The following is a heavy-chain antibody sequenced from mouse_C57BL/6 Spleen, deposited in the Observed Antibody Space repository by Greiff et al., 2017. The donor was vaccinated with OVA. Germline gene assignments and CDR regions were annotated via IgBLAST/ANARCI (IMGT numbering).Heavy chain of an antibody. Sequence: QVQLQQPGAELVMPGASVKLSCKASGYTFTSYWMHWVKQRPGQGLEWIGDIDPSDSYTNYNQKFKGKSTLTVDKSSSTAYMQLSSLTSEDAAVYYCARGGFRHYYFDVWGTGTTVTVSS. CDR3: ARGGFRHYYFDV. CDR1: GYTFTSYW. CDR2: IDPSDSYT. V-gene: IGHV1-69*01. D-gene: IGHD1-1*01. J-gene: IGHJ1*03.